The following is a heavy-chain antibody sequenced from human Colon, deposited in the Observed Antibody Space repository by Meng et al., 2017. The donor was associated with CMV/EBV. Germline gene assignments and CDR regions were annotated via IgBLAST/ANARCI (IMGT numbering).Heavy chain of an antibody. Sequence: QDHLMQSGAEMRDPGASVKVSGKAAGYTFTGYLIHWVRQAPGQGLEWMGWINHYSGDTIYAQKFEVGVTMTRDASITTAYLELSSLKSDDTAVYYCGTFGGDFDYWGQGTLVTVSS. CDR1: GYTFTGYL. V-gene: IGHV1-2*02. CDR2: INHYSGDT. CDR3: GTFGGDFDY. J-gene: IGHJ4*02. D-gene: IGHD3-3*01.